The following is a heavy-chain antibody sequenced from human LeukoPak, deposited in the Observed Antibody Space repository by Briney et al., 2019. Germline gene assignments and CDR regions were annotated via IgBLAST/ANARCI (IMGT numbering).Heavy chain of an antibody. V-gene: IGHV3-23*01. J-gene: IGHJ4*02. CDR3: ARGDSSSWTDLGGY. Sequence: TGGSLRLSCAASGFTFSSYAMSWVRQAPGKGLEWVSAISGSGDSTNYADSVKGRFTIARDNSKNTLYLQMNSLRAEDTAVYYCARGDSSSWTDLGGYWGQGTLVTVSS. CDR2: ISGSGDST. D-gene: IGHD6-13*01. CDR1: GFTFSSYA.